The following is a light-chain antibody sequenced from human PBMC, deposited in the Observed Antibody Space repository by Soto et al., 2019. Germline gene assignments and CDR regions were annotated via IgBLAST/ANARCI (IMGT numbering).Light chain of an antibody. CDR2: LGS. CDR1: QGLLHSSGYTY. V-gene: IGKV2-28*01. J-gene: IGKJ1*01. CDR3: MQALQTPT. Sequence: IVMTQSPLSLTVTPGEPASISCRSSQGLLHSSGYTYLDWYLQKPGQSPQLLIYLGSNRASGVPERFSGSGSGTDFTLKISRVEAEDVGVYYCMQALQTPTFGQGTKVDIK.